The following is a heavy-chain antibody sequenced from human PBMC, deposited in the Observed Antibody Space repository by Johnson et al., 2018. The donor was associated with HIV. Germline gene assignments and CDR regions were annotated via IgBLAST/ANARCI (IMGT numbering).Heavy chain of an antibody. CDR3: AKLAGSAWDNAFDI. Sequence: EVQLVESGGGVVQPGRSLRLSCAASGFTFTNYAMHWVRQAPGKGLEWVSGISDSGGGTYYADSVKGRFTISRDNSKNTLYLQMNSLRAEDTAVYYCAKLAGSAWDNAFDIWGQVTMVTVSS. CDR2: ISDSGGGT. J-gene: IGHJ3*02. V-gene: IGHV3-23*04. CDR1: GFTFTNYA. D-gene: IGHD1-26*01.